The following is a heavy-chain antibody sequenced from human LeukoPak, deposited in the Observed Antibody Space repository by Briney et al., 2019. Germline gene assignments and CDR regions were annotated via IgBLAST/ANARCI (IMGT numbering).Heavy chain of an antibody. D-gene: IGHD6-19*01. J-gene: IGHJ4*02. V-gene: IGHV4-39*07. Sequence: SETLSLTCTVSGGSISSSSYYWGWLRQPPGKGLEWIGSIYYSGSTYYNPSLNSRITISVNTSKTQFFLKLSSVTAAATAFYYCARDLQGSSGGLFDYWGQGTLVTVSS. CDR1: GGSISSSSYY. CDR3: ARDLQGSSGGLFDY. CDR2: IYYSGST.